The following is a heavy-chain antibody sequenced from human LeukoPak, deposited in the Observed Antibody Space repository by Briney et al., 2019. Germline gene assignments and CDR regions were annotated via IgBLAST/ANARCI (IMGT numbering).Heavy chain of an antibody. Sequence: SETLSLTCTVSGGSISSGDYYWSWIRQHPGKGLEWIGYIYYSGSTYYNPSLKSRLTISVDTSKNQLSLKLRSVTAADTAVYYCAMIVMGTGSLDYWGQGTLVTVSS. CDR3: AMIVMGTGSLDY. CDR2: IYYSGST. D-gene: IGHD3-22*01. V-gene: IGHV4-31*03. CDR1: GGSISSGDYY. J-gene: IGHJ4*02.